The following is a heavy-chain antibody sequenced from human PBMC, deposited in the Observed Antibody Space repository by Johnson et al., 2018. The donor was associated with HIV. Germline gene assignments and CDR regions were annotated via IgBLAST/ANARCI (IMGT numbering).Heavy chain of an antibody. V-gene: IGHV3-11*04. CDR2: ISSSGSTI. Sequence: VLLVESGGRVVRPGGSLRLSCAASGFTFSDYYMSWIRQAPGKGLEWVSYISSSGSTIYYADSVKGRFTISRDNAKNSLYLQMNSLRAEDTAVYYCARSEVSSGYYYTPFVDAFDIWGQGTMVTVSS. CDR3: ARSEVSSGYYYTPFVDAFDI. D-gene: IGHD3-22*01. J-gene: IGHJ3*02. CDR1: GFTFSDYY.